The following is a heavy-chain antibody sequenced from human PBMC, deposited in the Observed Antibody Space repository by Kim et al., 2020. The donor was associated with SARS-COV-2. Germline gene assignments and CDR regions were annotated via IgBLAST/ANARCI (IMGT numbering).Heavy chain of an antibody. CDR1: GFTFSSYS. J-gene: IGHJ6*02. Sequence: GGSLRLSCVASGFTFSSYSMNWVRQAPGKGLEWVSSISSSSSYIYYADSVKGRFTISRDNAKNSLYLQMNSLRAEDTAVYYCASKGYYYYGMDVWGQGTTVTVSS. CDR2: ISSSSSYI. V-gene: IGHV3-21*01. CDR3: ASKGYYYYGMDV.